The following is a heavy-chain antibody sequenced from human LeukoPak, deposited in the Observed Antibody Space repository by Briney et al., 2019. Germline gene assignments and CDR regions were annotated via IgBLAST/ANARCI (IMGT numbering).Heavy chain of an antibody. CDR2: IKQDGSEK. V-gene: IGHV3-7*01. J-gene: IGHJ4*02. CDR1: GGSISSYY. Sequence: PSETLSLTCTVSGGSISSYYWSWIRQPPGKGLEWVANIKQDGSEKYYVDSVKGRFTISRDNAKSSLYLQMNSLRAEDTAVYYCARCRYNSYFDYWGQGTLVTVSS. CDR3: ARCRYNSYFDY. D-gene: IGHD1-1*01.